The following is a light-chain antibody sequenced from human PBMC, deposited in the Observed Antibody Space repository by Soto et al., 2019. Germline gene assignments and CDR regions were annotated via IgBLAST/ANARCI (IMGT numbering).Light chain of an antibody. CDR1: QSISSW. CDR2: KAS. CDR3: QQYNMPQYT. V-gene: IGKV1-5*03. J-gene: IGKJ2*01. Sequence: DIQMTQSPSTLSASVGDRVTITCRASQSISSWLAWYQQKPGKAPKLLIYKASSLESGVPSRFSGSGSGTEFTLTISSLQPDDFATYYCQQYNMPQYTFGQGTKLEIK.